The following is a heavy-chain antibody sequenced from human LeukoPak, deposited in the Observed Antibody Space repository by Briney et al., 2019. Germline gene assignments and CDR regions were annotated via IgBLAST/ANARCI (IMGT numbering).Heavy chain of an antibody. CDR2: ISGSGGST. Sequence: GGSLRLSCGASGFTFSSYAMSWVRQAPGKGLEWVSSISGSGGSTYYADSVKGRFTISRDNSKNTLYLQMNSLRVEDTAIYYCGKQDTAVATDYLDYWGQGTLVTVSS. J-gene: IGHJ4*02. CDR1: GFTFSSYA. D-gene: IGHD5-18*01. CDR3: GKQDTAVATDYLDY. V-gene: IGHV3-23*01.